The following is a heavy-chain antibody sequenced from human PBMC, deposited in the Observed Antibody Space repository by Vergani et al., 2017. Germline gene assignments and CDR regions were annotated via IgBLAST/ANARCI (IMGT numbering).Heavy chain of an antibody. CDR3: ARVSYDSSGYYYDYYYYYMDV. D-gene: IGHD3-22*01. CDR2: INHSGST. V-gene: IGHV4-34*01. CDR1: GGSFSGYY. Sequence: QVQLQQWGAGLLKPSETLSLTCAVYGGSFSGYYWSWIRQPPGKGLEWIGEINHSGSTNYNPSLKSRVTISVDTSKNQFSLKLSSVTAADTAVYYCARVSYDSSGYYYDYYYYYMDVWGKGTTVTVSS. J-gene: IGHJ6*03.